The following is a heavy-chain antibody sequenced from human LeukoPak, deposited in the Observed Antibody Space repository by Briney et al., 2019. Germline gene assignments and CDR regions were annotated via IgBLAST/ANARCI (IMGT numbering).Heavy chain of an antibody. Sequence: SGPTLVNPTQTLTLTCTFSGFSLSPSGVGVGWIRQPPGKALEWLALIYWDDDKRYSPSLKSRLTITKVTSKDQVVLTMTNMDPVDTATYYCAHSRPMAAVAGSYRAFDIWGQGTMVTVSS. CDR2: IYWDDDK. J-gene: IGHJ3*02. CDR1: GFSLSPSGVG. CDR3: AHSRPMAAVAGSYRAFDI. D-gene: IGHD1-26*01. V-gene: IGHV2-5*02.